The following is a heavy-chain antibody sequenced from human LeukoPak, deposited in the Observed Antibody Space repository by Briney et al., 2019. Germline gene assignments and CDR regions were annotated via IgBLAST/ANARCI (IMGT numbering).Heavy chain of an antibody. D-gene: IGHD3-16*02. CDR3: ARAKNYDYVWGSYRSNAFDI. J-gene: IGHJ3*02. Sequence: GESLKISCKGSGYSFTSYWIAWVRQMPGKGLEWMGIIYPGDSDTRYSPSFQGQVTISADKSISTAYLQWSSLKASDTAMYYCARAKNYDYVWGSYRSNAFDIWGQGTMVTVSS. CDR1: GYSFTSYW. CDR2: IYPGDSDT. V-gene: IGHV5-51*01.